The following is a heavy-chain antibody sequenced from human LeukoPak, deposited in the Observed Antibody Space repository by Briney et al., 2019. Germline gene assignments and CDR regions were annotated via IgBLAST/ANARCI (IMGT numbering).Heavy chain of an antibody. CDR2: ISSSSSYI. Sequence: PGGSLRLSCAASGFTFSSYGMHWVRQAPGKGLEWVSSISSSSSYIYYADSVKGRFTISRDNAKNSLYLQMNSLRAEDTAVYYCARCPVPGRGDYFDYWGQGTLVTVSS. D-gene: IGHD6-19*01. CDR1: GFTFSSYG. J-gene: IGHJ4*02. V-gene: IGHV3-21*01. CDR3: ARCPVPGRGDYFDY.